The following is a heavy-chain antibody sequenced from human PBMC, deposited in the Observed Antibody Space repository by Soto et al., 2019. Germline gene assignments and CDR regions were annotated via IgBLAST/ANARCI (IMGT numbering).Heavy chain of an antibody. Sequence: GGSLRLSCAASGFTFSGSAMHWVRRASGKGLEWVGRIRSKANSHATEYAASVKGRFTISRDDSKNTAYLQMNSLKTEDTAVYYCTRLHYDSSAGYFDFWGQGA. J-gene: IGHJ4*02. V-gene: IGHV3-73*01. CDR3: TRLHYDSSAGYFDF. CDR2: IRSKANSHAT. CDR1: GFTFSGSA. D-gene: IGHD3-22*01.